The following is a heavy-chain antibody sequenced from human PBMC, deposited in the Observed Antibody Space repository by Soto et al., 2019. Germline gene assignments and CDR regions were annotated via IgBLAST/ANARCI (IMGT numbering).Heavy chain of an antibody. CDR1: GGSISSGGYS. CDR2: IHHGGTT. J-gene: IGHJ4*02. CDR3: ARERSGGGEVDY. D-gene: IGHD3-16*01. Sequence: QLQLQESGSGLVTPSQTLSLPCAVSGGSISSGGYSWNWIRQPPGKGLEWIAYIHHGGTTHYNPSLRSRVTISVDTSKNQFSLMLTSVTAADTAVYYCARERSGGGEVDYWGQGTLVTVSS. V-gene: IGHV4-30-2*01.